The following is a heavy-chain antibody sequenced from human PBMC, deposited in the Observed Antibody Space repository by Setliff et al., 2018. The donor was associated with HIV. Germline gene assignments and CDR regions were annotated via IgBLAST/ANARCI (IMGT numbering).Heavy chain of an antibody. Sequence: ASVKVSCKASGYTFTSYGINWVRQAPGQGLEWMGWISAYNGDTHYAQKRQGRVTMTTDTSTTTAYMELRSLRSDDTAMYFCARKGQQLPIDYWGHGTLVTVSS. CDR1: GYTFTSYG. CDR3: ARKGQQLPIDY. J-gene: IGHJ4*01. D-gene: IGHD6-13*01. V-gene: IGHV1-18*01. CDR2: ISAYNGDT.